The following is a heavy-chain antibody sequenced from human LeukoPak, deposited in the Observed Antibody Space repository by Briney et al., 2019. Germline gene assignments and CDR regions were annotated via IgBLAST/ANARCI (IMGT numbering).Heavy chain of an antibody. CDR1: GFTFSDYY. Sequence: GGSLRLSCAASGFTFSDYYMSWIRRAPEKGLEWVSYISSSGGTIYYADSVKGRFTISRDNAKNSLYLQMNGLRAEDTAVYYCARAYGSGSPGAFDIWGQGTMVTVSS. J-gene: IGHJ3*02. CDR2: ISSSGGTI. D-gene: IGHD3-10*01. CDR3: ARAYGSGSPGAFDI. V-gene: IGHV3-11*01.